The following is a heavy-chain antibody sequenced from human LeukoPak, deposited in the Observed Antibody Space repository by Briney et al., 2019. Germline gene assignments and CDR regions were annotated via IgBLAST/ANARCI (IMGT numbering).Heavy chain of an antibody. CDR2: IYPVDSDT. CDR1: GYRFTSYW. V-gene: IGHV5-51*01. Sequence: GEFLKISCKGSGYRFTSYWIGWVRQMPGKGLEWMGFIYPVDSDTRNSPSFHGQVTISADKSMSTAYLQWSSLKASDTAMYYCARRRGRYSGDAFDIWGQGTMVTVSS. J-gene: IGHJ3*02. D-gene: IGHD1-26*01. CDR3: ARRRGRYSGDAFDI.